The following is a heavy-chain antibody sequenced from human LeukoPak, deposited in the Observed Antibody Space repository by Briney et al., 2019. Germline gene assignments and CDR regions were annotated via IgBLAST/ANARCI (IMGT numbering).Heavy chain of an antibody. CDR1: GFTFSSYT. CDR3: AREGYSNSWYYFDY. D-gene: IGHD6-13*01. Sequence: GGSLRLSCAASGFTFSSYTMNWVRQAPGKGLEWVSSISESSNYRYYADSLKGRFTISRDNAKNSLYLQMNSLKAEDTAVYYCAREGYSNSWYYFDYWGQGTLVTVSS. J-gene: IGHJ4*02. V-gene: IGHV3-21*01. CDR2: ISESSNYR.